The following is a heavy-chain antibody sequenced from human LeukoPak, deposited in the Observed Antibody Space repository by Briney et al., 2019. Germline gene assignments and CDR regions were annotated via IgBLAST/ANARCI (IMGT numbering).Heavy chain of an antibody. CDR1: GGSISSSSYY. V-gene: IGHV4-39*01. CDR2: IYYSGST. J-gene: IGHJ4*02. CDR3: ARLLSSGWYSGNDYFDY. Sequence: SETLSLTCTVSGGSISSSSYYWGWIRQPPGKGLEWIGSIYYSGSTYYNPSLKSRVTISVDTSKNQFSLKLSSVTAADMAVYYCARLLSSGWYSGNDYFDYWGQGTLVTVSS. D-gene: IGHD6-19*01.